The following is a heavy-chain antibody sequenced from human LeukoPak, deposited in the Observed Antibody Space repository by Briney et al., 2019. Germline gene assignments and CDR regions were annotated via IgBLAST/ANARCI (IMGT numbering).Heavy chain of an antibody. J-gene: IGHJ5*02. CDR1: GYTFTGYY. Sequence: ASVKVSCKASGYTFTGYYMHWVRQAPGQGLEWTGWINPNSGGTNYAQKFQGRVTMTRDTSISTAYMELSRLRSDDTAVYYCARHMALRRDWFDPWGQGTLVTVSS. CDR2: INPNSGGT. D-gene: IGHD2-21*01. CDR3: ARHMALRRDWFDP. V-gene: IGHV1-2*02.